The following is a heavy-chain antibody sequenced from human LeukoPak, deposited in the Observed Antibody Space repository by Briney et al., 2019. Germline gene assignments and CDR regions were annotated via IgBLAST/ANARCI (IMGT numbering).Heavy chain of an antibody. D-gene: IGHD6-6*01. CDR2: IYSDGTS. CDR1: GGSIINYY. V-gene: IGHV4-4*07. CDR3: AKDPVEYSSSNWFDP. Sequence: SEAVSLTCTVSGGSIINYYWSWIRQPAGEGLEWLGRIYSDGTSKYNPSLESRVTMSVDTSKNQFSLKLSSVTAADTAFYYCAKDPVEYSSSNWFDPWGPGSLVTVSS. J-gene: IGHJ5*02.